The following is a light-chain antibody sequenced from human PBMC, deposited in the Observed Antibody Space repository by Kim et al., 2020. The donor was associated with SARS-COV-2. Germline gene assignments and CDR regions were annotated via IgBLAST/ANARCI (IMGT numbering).Light chain of an antibody. CDR3: QQYKNWPLT. J-gene: IGKJ4*01. CDR2: GAS. CDR1: QGVSSS. Sequence: VSPGERATLSCRASQGVSSSLAWYQQKPGQAPRLLIYGASTRATGIPAGFSGTGSGTEFTLTISSLQSEDFAVYYCQQYKNWPLTFGGGTKVDIK. V-gene: IGKV3-15*01.